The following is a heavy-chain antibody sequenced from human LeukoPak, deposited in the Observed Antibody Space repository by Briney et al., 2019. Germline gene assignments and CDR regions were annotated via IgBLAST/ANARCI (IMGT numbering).Heavy chain of an antibody. Sequence: PGRSLRLSCAASGFTFSSYGMHWVRQAPGKGLEWVAVIWYSGSNKYYADSVKGRFTISRDNSKNTLYLQMNSLRAEDTAVYYCAKDATVTPSGSYFDYWGQGTLVTVSS. D-gene: IGHD4-17*01. CDR3: AKDATVTPSGSYFDY. CDR2: IWYSGSNK. V-gene: IGHV3-33*06. CDR1: GFTFSSYG. J-gene: IGHJ4*02.